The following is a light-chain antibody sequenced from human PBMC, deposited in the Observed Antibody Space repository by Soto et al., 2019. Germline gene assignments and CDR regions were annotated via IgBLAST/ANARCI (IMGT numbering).Light chain of an antibody. CDR3: CSYAGTYTGV. CDR1: SXDVGRYSY. Sequence: QSVLTQPRSVSGTPGQSVSISCTGTSXDVGRYSYVSWYQKHPGKTPKLMIYDVSERPSGVPDRFSGSKSGNTASLTISGLQAEDEADYYCCSYAGTYTGVFGTGTKVTVL. CDR2: DVS. V-gene: IGLV2-11*01. J-gene: IGLJ1*01.